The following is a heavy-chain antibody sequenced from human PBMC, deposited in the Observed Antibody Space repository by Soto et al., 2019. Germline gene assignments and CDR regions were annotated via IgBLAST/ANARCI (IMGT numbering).Heavy chain of an antibody. CDR3: ARGRGYSCGLDP. J-gene: IGHJ5*02. CDR2: ISYSGTT. Sequence: QVQLQESGPGLVKPSQTLALTCTVSGDSISSNNNYWSWIRQPSGEGLEWIGFISYSGTTSYSPSLKSRVAISLDTSKNQFSLSLSSVTAADTAVYYCARGRGYSCGLDPWGPGTLVTVSS. D-gene: IGHD5-18*01. V-gene: IGHV4-30-4*01. CDR1: GDSISSNNNY.